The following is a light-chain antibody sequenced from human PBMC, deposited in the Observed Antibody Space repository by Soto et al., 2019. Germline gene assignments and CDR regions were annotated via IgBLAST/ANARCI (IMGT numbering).Light chain of an antibody. CDR3: AAWDDSLDGVV. V-gene: IGLV1-36*01. J-gene: IGLJ2*01. Sequence: QSVLTQPPSVSGAPRQRVTISCSGGSSNIGNNAVNWYQQFPGKAPKLLVYYDDLLPSGVSDRFSCSKSGTSASLAISGLQSEDEADYYCAAWDDSLDGVVFGGGTKLTVL. CDR2: YDD. CDR1: SSNIGNNA.